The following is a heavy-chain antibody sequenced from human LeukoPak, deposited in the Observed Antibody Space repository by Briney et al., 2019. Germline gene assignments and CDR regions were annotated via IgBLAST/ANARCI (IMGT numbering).Heavy chain of an antibody. J-gene: IGHJ6*02. Sequence: GESLKISCKGSGYSFTSYWIGWVRQMPGKGLEWMGIIYPGDSDTRYSPSFQGQVTISADKSISTAYLQWSSMKASDTAMYYCARYRVYYYYYYGMDVWGQGTTVTVSS. CDR3: ARYRVYYYYYYGMDV. V-gene: IGHV5-51*01. CDR1: GYSFTSYW. D-gene: IGHD6-13*01. CDR2: IYPGDSDT.